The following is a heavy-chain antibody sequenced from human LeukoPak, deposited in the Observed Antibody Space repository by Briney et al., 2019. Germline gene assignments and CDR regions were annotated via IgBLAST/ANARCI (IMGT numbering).Heavy chain of an antibody. D-gene: IGHD1-26*01. CDR2: ISYDGSNK. Sequence: PGGSLRLSCAASGFTFSSYAMHWVRQAPGKGLEWVAVISYDGSNKYYADSVKGRFTISRDNSKNTLYLQMNSLRAEDTAVYYCARDLGSGSSPTPVYWGQGTLVTVSS. CDR3: ARDLGSGSSPTPVY. CDR1: GFTFSSYA. J-gene: IGHJ4*02. V-gene: IGHV3-30*04.